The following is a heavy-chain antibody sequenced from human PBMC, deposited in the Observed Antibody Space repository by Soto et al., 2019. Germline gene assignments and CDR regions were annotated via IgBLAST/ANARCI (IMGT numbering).Heavy chain of an antibody. Sequence: ASETLSLTCTVSGVSISSTSYYWGWIRQPPGKGLEWIGSIYYSGSTYYNPSLKSRVTISVDTSKNQFSLKLSSVTAADTAVYYCARHHGGPAIFGVVITWFDPWGQGTLVTVSS. V-gene: IGHV4-39*01. D-gene: IGHD3-3*01. J-gene: IGHJ5*02. CDR3: ARHHGGPAIFGVVITWFDP. CDR1: GVSISSTSYY. CDR2: IYYSGST.